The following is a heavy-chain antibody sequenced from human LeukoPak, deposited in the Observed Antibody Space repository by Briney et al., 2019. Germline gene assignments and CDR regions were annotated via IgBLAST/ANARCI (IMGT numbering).Heavy chain of an antibody. D-gene: IGHD4-17*01. CDR1: GFTFSSYW. V-gene: IGHV3-7*01. J-gene: IGHJ4*02. CDR2: IKQDGNEK. Sequence: GGSLRLSCAVSGFTFSSYWMSWVRQAPGKGLEWVANIKQDGNEKHYVDSVEGRFTLSRDDSKNSLYLQMNSLRVDDSAVYYCARGPNYGDRVDYFDYWGQGTLVTVSS. CDR3: ARGPNYGDRVDYFDY.